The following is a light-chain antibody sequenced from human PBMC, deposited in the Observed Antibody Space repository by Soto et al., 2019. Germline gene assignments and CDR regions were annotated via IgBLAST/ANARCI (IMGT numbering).Light chain of an antibody. J-gene: IGKJ5*01. CDR1: QSVSSS. CDR3: QQYNNWPPIT. Sequence: EIVMTQSPATLSVSPGERATLSCRASQSVSSSLVWYQQKPGQAPRLLIYDASNRATGIPARFSGSGSGTEFTLTISSLQSEDFAVYYCQQYNNWPPITFGQGTRLEIK. CDR2: DAS. V-gene: IGKV3D-15*01.